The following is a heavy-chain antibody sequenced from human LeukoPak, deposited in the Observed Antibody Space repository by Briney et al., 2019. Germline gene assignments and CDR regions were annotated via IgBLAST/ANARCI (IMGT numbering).Heavy chain of an antibody. D-gene: IGHD4-17*01. Sequence: QSGGSLRLSCAASGFTFSSYAMSWVRQAPGKGLAWVSAISGSGGSTYYADSVKGRFTISRDNSKNTLYLQMNSLRAEDTAVYYCAKDQMVTTSSYDYWGQGTLVTVSS. CDR3: AKDQMVTTSSYDY. V-gene: IGHV3-23*01. J-gene: IGHJ4*02. CDR1: GFTFSSYA. CDR2: ISGSGGST.